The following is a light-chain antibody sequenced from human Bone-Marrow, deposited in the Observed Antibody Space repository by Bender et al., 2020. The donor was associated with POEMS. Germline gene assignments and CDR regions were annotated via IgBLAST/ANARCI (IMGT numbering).Light chain of an antibody. Sequence: QSALTQPASVSGSPGQSITISCTGTSSDIGTYKYVSCYQQHPGKAPKLMIFDVDNRPSGVSNRFSGSKSGNTASLTISGLQAEDEAEYYCCSYTRSGTRVFGGGTKLTVL. CDR2: DVD. V-gene: IGLV2-14*03. J-gene: IGLJ3*02. CDR1: SSDIGTYKY. CDR3: CSYTRSGTRV.